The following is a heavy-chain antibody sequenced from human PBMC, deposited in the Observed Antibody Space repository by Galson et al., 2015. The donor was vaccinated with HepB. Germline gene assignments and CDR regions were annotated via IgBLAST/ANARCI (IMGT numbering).Heavy chain of an antibody. J-gene: IGHJ4*02. D-gene: IGHD6-6*01. CDR3: ASLPDRIAARPFDY. Sequence: SLRLSCAASGFTFSDYYMSWIRQAPGKGLEWVSYISSSGSTIYYADSVKGRFTISRDNAKNSLCLQMNSLRAEDTAVYYCASLPDRIAARPFDYWGQGTLVTVSS. CDR2: ISSSGSTI. CDR1: GFTFSDYY. V-gene: IGHV3-11*01.